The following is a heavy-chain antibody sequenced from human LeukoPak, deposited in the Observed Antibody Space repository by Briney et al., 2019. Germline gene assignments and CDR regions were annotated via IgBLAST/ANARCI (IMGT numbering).Heavy chain of an antibody. CDR3: ARGFDGCSGGSCYRFDL. Sequence: ASVKVSCKASGYTFTSYDINWVRQATGQGLEWMGWMNPNSYNTGYAQKFQGRVTMARNTSISTAYMELSSLRSEDTAVYYCARGFDGCSGGSCYRFDLWGQGTLVTVSS. CDR1: GYTFTSYD. D-gene: IGHD2-15*01. CDR2: MNPNSYNT. V-gene: IGHV1-8*01. J-gene: IGHJ5*02.